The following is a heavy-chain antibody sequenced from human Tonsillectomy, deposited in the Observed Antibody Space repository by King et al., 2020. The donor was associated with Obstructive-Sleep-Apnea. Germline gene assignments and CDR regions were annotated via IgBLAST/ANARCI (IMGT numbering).Heavy chain of an antibody. V-gene: IGHV4-31*03. CDR2: IYYSGST. D-gene: IGHD3-10*01. CDR1: GGSISSGDYY. J-gene: IGHJ5*02. CDR3: ARAPMVRGIIRWFDP. Sequence: VQLQESGPGLVKPSQTLSLTCIVSGGSISSGDYYWSWIRQHPGKGLEWIGYIYYSGSTNYNPSLKSRLTISVDTSKNQFSLKLSSVTAAVTAVYYCARAPMVRGIIRWFDPWGQGTLVTVSS.